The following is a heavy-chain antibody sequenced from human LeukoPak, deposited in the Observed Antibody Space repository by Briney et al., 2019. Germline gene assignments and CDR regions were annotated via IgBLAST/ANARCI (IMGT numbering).Heavy chain of an antibody. CDR2: INPNSGGT. D-gene: IGHD3-22*01. V-gene: IGHV1-2*02. CDR1: GYTFTGYY. Sequence: ASVKVSCKASGYTFTGYYMHWVRQAPGQGLEWMGWINPNSGGTNYAQKFQGRVTMTRDTSISTAYMELSRLRSDDTAVYYCARLDYYDSSGYPGYWGQGTLVTVSS. CDR3: ARLDYYDSSGYPGY. J-gene: IGHJ4*02.